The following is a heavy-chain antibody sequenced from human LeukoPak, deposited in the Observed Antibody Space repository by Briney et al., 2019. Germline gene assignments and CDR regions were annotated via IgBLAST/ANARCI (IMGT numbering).Heavy chain of an antibody. CDR2: ICYSGST. Sequence: SETLSFTCTVSGGSISSYYWSWIRQPPGKGLEWIGYICYSGSTNYNPSLKSRVTISVDTSKNQFSLKLSSVTAADTAVYYCARVSGYRLDYWGQGTLVTVSS. CDR3: ARVSGYRLDY. CDR1: GGSISSYY. V-gene: IGHV4-59*01. D-gene: IGHD5-12*01. J-gene: IGHJ4*02.